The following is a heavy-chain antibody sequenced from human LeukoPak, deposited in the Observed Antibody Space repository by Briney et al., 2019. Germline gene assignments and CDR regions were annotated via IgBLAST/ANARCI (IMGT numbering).Heavy chain of an antibody. D-gene: IGHD4-17*01. J-gene: IGHJ4*02. Sequence: GRSLRLSCAASGFTFDDYAMYWVRQAPGKGLEWVSGISWNSGSIGYADSVKGRFTISRDNAKDSMYLQMNSLRAEDTALYYCAKANHYGDYLDYWGQGTLVTVSS. CDR2: ISWNSGSI. CDR3: AKANHYGDYLDY. V-gene: IGHV3-9*01. CDR1: GFTFDDYA.